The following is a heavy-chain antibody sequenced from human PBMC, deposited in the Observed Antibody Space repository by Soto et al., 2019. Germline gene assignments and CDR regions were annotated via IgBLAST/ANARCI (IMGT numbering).Heavy chain of an antibody. Sequence: ASVKVSCKASGYTFTGYYMHWVRQAPGQGLEWMGWINPNSGGTNYAQKFQGWVTMTRDTSISTAYMELSRLRSDDTAVYYCARGRRIMITFGGVIVMSYSGMDVWGQGTTVTVSS. J-gene: IGHJ6*02. V-gene: IGHV1-2*04. CDR2: INPNSGGT. D-gene: IGHD3-16*02. CDR1: GYTFTGYY. CDR3: ARGRRIMITFGGVIVMSYSGMDV.